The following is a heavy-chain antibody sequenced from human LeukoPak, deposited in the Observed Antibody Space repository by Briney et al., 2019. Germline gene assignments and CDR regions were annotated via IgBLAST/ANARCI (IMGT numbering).Heavy chain of an antibody. CDR2: ISGSGGST. Sequence: GGSLRLSCTASKFTFSNYAMSWVRQAPGKGLEWVSVISGSGGSTYYADSVKGRFTISRDNPKDTLFLQMNSLRTEDTAVYYCAKRSNFWTGYLDHWGQGTLVTVSS. D-gene: IGHD3/OR15-3a*01. CDR3: AKRSNFWTGYLDH. V-gene: IGHV3-23*01. CDR1: KFTFSNYA. J-gene: IGHJ4*02.